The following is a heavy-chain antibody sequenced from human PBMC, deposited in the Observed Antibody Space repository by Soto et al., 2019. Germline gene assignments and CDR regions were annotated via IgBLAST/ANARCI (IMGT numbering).Heavy chain of an antibody. V-gene: IGHV3-30*18. Sequence: QVQLVESGGGVVQPGRSLRLSCAASGFTFSNYGMHWVRQAPGKGLEWVIVISYDGNVAYYADSVKGRFTISRDNSKNTLYLQMNSLRTEDTAMYYSPKEGPITNSYFDDWGQGTLVTVSS. CDR2: ISYDGNVA. D-gene: IGHD4-4*01. J-gene: IGHJ4*02. CDR1: GFTFSNYG. CDR3: PKEGPITNSYFDD.